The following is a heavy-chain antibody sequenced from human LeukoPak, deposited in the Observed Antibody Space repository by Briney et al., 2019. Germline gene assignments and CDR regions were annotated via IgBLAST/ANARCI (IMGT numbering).Heavy chain of an antibody. V-gene: IGHV3-33*01. CDR1: GISFSSSG. J-gene: IGHJ4*02. CDR3: ARDKGCCTGGNCYSYFDY. CDR2: IWSDGSRK. D-gene: IGHD2-15*01. Sequence: GGSLRLSCAASGISFSSSGMQWVRQAPGKGLEWVAVIWSDGSRKYYADSVKGRFTISRDNSKNTLYLQMDSLTAEDTAVYYCARDKGCCTGGNCYSYFDYWGQGTLVSVSS.